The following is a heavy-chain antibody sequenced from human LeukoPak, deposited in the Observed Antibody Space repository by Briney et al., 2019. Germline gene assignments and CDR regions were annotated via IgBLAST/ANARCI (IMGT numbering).Heavy chain of an antibody. CDR2: INHSGST. D-gene: IGHD3-22*01. J-gene: IGHJ4*02. CDR1: GGSFSGYY. Sequence: SETLSLTCAVYGGSFSGYYWSWIRQPPGKGLEWSGEINHSGSTNYNPSLKSRVTISVDTSKNQFYLKLGCVTAADTAVYYCARVYYYDSSGYYSFAHWGEGTLVTVSS. CDR3: ARVYYYDSSGYYSFAH. V-gene: IGHV4-34*01.